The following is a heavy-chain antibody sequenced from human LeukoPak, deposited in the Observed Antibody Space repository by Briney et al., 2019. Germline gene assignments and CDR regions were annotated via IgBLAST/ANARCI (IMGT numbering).Heavy chain of an antibody. CDR1: GFTFSSYA. D-gene: IGHD3-10*01. J-gene: IGHJ3*02. V-gene: IGHV3-23*01. CDR3: VTGRVVRGVIGAFDI. Sequence: GGSLRLSCAASGFTFSSYAMSWVREAPGKGREWVSAISGSGGSTYYADSVKGRFTISRDNSKNTLYLQMNSLRAEDTAVYYCVTGRVVRGVIGAFDIWGQGTMVTVSS. CDR2: ISGSGGST.